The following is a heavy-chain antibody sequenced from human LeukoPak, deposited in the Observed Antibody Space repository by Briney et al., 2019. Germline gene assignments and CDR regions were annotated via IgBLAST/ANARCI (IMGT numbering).Heavy chain of an antibody. CDR3: AKVGVGATLSPHCFDA. D-gene: IGHD3-3*01. J-gene: IGHJ3*01. CDR1: GFTFSSYA. CDR2: ISGSTGVT. V-gene: IGHV3-23*01. Sequence: GGSLRLSCEASGFTFSSYAMSWVRQAPGKGLEWVSSISGSTGVTFYADAMKGRITISRDNSKNTVFLQMHSLRDEDTALYFCAKVGVGATLSPHCFDAWGQGTMLIVSS.